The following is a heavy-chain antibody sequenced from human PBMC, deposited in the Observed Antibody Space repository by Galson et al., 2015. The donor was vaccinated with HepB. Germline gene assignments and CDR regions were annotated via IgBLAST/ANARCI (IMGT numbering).Heavy chain of an antibody. CDR1: GFTFSGYS. CDR3: ARISGSFGAYYFDF. D-gene: IGHD1-26*01. J-gene: IGHJ4*02. Sequence: SLRLSCAASGFTFSGYSMNWVRQAPGKGLEWVSSISSISTYIYYADSVKGRFAISRDNAKNSVSLQMNSLRAEDTAVYYCARISGSFGAYYFDFWGQGTLVTVSS. V-gene: IGHV3-21*01. CDR2: ISSISTYI.